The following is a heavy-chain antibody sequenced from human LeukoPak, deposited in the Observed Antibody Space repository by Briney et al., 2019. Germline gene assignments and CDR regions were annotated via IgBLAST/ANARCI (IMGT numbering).Heavy chain of an antibody. CDR3: ARVFPSDYDFWSGYYIGGMDV. D-gene: IGHD3-3*01. CDR2: VDYSGNT. V-gene: IGHV4-39*07. CDR1: GDSISRSGYY. Sequence: SETLSLTCSVSGDSISRSGYYWGWIRQPPGQGLEWLGTVDYSGNTYYNPSLKSRVTISVDRSKNQFSLKLSSVTAADTAVYYCARVFPSDYDFWSGYYIGGMDVWGQGTTVTVSS. J-gene: IGHJ6*02.